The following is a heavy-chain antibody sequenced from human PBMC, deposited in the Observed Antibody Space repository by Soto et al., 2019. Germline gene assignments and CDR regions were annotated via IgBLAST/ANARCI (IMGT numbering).Heavy chain of an antibody. Sequence: GGSLRLSCAASGFTFSSYDMHWVRQATGKGLEWVSAIGTAGDTYYPGSVKGRFTISRENAKNSLYLQMNSLRAGDTAVYYCARGRGKSTIFGVVIINWGQGTMVTVSS. CDR2: IGTAGDT. V-gene: IGHV3-13*01. D-gene: IGHD3-3*01. J-gene: IGHJ3*01. CDR3: ARGRGKSTIFGVVIIN. CDR1: GFTFSSYD.